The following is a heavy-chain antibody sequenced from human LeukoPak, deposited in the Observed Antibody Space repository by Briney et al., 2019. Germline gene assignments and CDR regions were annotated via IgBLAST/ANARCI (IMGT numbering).Heavy chain of an antibody. CDR2: IYHSGST. CDR3: ARDLFVVRGVMYWFDP. J-gene: IGHJ5*02. CDR1: GGSISSSSYY. D-gene: IGHD3-10*01. V-gene: IGHV4-39*07. Sequence: SETLSLTCTVSGGSISSSSYYWGWIRQPPGKGLEWIGSIYHSGSTYYNPSLKSRVTISVDTSKNQFSLKLSSVTAADTAVYYCARDLFVVRGVMYWFDPWGQGTLVTVSS.